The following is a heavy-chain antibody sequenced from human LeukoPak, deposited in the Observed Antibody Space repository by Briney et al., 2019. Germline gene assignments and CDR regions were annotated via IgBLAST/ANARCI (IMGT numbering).Heavy chain of an antibody. CDR3: ARGPERITMVRGVIRTTLDY. Sequence: ASVKVSCKASGYTFTGYYMHWVRQAPGHGLEWMGWINPNSGGTNYAQKFQGRVTMTRDTSISTAYMELSRLRSDDTAVYYCARGPERITMVRGVIRTTLDYWGQGTLVTVSS. V-gene: IGHV1-2*02. CDR1: GYTFTGYY. D-gene: IGHD3-10*01. J-gene: IGHJ4*02. CDR2: INPNSGGT.